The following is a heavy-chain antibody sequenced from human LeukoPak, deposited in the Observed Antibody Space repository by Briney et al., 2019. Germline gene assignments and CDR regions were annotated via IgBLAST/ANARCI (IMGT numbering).Heavy chain of an antibody. CDR1: GPTPSNAW. Sequence: GGSLRPSSVVSGPTPSNAWTSWVSQAPGRGLEWVGRTKTKTAGGTTDYAAPVKGRFTISRDDSKNTLYLQMNSLKTEDTAVYYCTTSHRGVVRGVAGFDYWGQGTLVTVSS. V-gene: IGHV3-15*01. CDR2: TKTKTAGGTT. J-gene: IGHJ4*02. CDR3: TTSHRGVVRGVAGFDY. D-gene: IGHD3-10*01.